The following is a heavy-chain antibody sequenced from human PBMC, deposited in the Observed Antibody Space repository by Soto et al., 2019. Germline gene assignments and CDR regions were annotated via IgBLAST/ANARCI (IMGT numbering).Heavy chain of an antibody. J-gene: IGHJ3*02. CDR3: ARRLLWFGGDAFDI. CDR2: IYYSGST. CDR1: GGSISSGCYY. D-gene: IGHD3-10*01. V-gene: IGHV4-31*03. Sequence: SETMSLTCPVSGGSISSGCYYWSWIRQHPGKGQEWIGYIYYSGSTYYNPSLKSRVTISVDTSKNQFSLKLSSVTAADTAVYYCARRLLWFGGDAFDIWGQGTMVTVSS.